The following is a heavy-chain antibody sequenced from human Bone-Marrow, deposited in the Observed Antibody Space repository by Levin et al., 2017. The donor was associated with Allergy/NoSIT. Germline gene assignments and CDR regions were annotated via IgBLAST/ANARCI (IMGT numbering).Heavy chain of an antibody. J-gene: IGHJ4*02. CDR3: AKERGATAAAIDY. CDR2: ISGSGAST. D-gene: IGHD6-13*01. Sequence: GGSLRLSCAASRFTFSNYVMSWVRQAPGKGLEWVSAISGSGASTYYADSVKGRFTISRDNSKNTLFLQMNSLRAEDTAIYYCAKERGATAAAIDYWGQGTLVTVSS. V-gene: IGHV3-23*01. CDR1: RFTFSNYV.